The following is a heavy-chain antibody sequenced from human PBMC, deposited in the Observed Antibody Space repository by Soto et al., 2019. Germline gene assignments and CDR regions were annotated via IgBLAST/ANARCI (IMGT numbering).Heavy chain of an antibody. CDR2: ISYDGSNK. V-gene: IGHV3-30-3*01. CDR1: GFTFSSYA. J-gene: IGHJ4*02. Sequence: QVQLVESGGGVVQPGRSLRLSCAASGFTFSSYAMHWVRQAPGKGLEWVAVISYDGSNKYYADSVKGRFTISRDNSKNTLYLQMNSLRAEDTAVYYCARDRYGSGNPPYYFDYWGQGTLVTVSS. CDR3: ARDRYGSGNPPYYFDY. D-gene: IGHD3-10*01.